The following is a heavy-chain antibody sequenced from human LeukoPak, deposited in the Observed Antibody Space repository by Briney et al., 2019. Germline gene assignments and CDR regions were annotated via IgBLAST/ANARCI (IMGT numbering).Heavy chain of an antibody. V-gene: IGHV4-59*12. CDR3: ARSSVAAGAFDI. CDR2: IYYSGST. J-gene: IGHJ3*02. Sequence: SETLSLTCTVSGGSISSYYWSRIRQPPGKGLEWIGYIYYSGSTNYNPSLKSRVTIPVDMSNNQPSLKLTALTAADTAVYYCARSSVAAGAFDIWGQGTMVTVSS. D-gene: IGHD6-19*01. CDR1: GGSISSYY.